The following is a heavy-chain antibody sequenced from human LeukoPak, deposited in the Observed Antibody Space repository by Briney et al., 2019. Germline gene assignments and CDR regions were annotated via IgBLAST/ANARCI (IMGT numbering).Heavy chain of an antibody. CDR1: GGSISSSSYY. CDR3: ARGGYSYDNWFDP. D-gene: IGHD5-18*01. Sequence: PSETLSLTCTVSGGSISSSSYYWGWIRQPPGKGLEWIGEINHSGSTNYNPSLKSRVTISVDTSKNQFSLKLSSVTAADTAVYYCARGGYSYDNWFDPWGQGTLVTVSS. J-gene: IGHJ5*02. V-gene: IGHV4-39*07. CDR2: INHSGST.